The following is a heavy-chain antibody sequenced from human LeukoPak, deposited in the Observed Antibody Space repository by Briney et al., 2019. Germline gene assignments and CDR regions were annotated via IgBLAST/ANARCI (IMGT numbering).Heavy chain of an antibody. Sequence: PGGSLRLSCAAPGLTVRSNYMTSVRQAPGKGLEWVSVIYSGGRTYYADSVKGRFTVSRDNSKNTLYLQMNSLRAEDTAVYYCARASAYPYYFDYWGQGTLVTVSS. CDR2: IYSGGRT. CDR1: GLTVRSNY. V-gene: IGHV3-53*01. CDR3: ARASAYPYYFDY. J-gene: IGHJ4*02.